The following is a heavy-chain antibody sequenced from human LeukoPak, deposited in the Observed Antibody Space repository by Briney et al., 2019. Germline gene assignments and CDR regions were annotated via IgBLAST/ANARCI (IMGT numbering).Heavy chain of an antibody. CDR1: GFTFSSYS. D-gene: IGHD6-19*01. V-gene: IGHV3-21*04. J-gene: IGHJ4*02. CDR3: AKEYSSGWYD. Sequence: PGGSLRLSCAASGFTFSSYSMNWVRQAPGKGLEWVSSISSSSSYIYYADSVKGRFTISRDNSNNTLYLQMNSLRAEDTAVYYCAKEYSSGWYDWGQGTLVTVSS. CDR2: ISSSSSYI.